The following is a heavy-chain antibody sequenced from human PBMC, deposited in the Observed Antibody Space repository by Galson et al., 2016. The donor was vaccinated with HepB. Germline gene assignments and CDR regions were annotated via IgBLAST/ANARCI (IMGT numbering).Heavy chain of an antibody. J-gene: IGHJ5*01. CDR2: VSYDGRNK. Sequence: SLRLSCAASGFTFSNYGMHWVRQAPGKGLEWVAVVSYDGRNKEYADYVKGRFPISRDNSKSTLSLHMNSVRPEDTAVDYCAKDDIRMLLVGGLFDSWGLGTLVTVAS. CDR3: AKDDIRMLLVGGLFDS. V-gene: IGHV3-30*18. CDR1: GFTFSNYG. D-gene: IGHD2-2*01.